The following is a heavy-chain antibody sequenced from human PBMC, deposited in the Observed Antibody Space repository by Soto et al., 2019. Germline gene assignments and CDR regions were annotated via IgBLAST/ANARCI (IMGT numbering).Heavy chain of an antibody. Sequence: QVQLQESGPGLVKPSGTLSLTCAVSGGSFTSNNWWTWVRQPPGQGLEWIGEIYRTGSTNYNPSLKSRVTISLDKSENQVSLKVTYLTAADTAVYYCASRDLGTSVDDWGQGTLVTVSS. CDR1: GGSFTSNNW. J-gene: IGHJ4*02. D-gene: IGHD1-7*01. V-gene: IGHV4-4*02. CDR3: ASRDLGTSVDD. CDR2: IYRTGST.